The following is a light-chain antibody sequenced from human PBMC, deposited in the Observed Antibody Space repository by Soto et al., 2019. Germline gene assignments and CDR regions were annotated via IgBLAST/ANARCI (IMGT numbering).Light chain of an antibody. V-gene: IGKV1-9*01. CDR2: EAS. CDR1: QDISDY. J-gene: IGKJ1*01. Sequence: DIQLTQSPSFLSASVGDRVTITCRASQDISDYLAWYQQKPGKAPNLLIYEASTLQSGVPSRFSGSGSGTEFTLSVSSLQPEDFATYYCLQLDSYPRTFGPGTKVEVK. CDR3: LQLDSYPRT.